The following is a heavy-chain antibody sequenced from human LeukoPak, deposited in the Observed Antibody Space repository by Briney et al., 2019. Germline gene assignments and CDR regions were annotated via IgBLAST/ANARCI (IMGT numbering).Heavy chain of an antibody. V-gene: IGHV3-21*01. J-gene: IGHJ4*02. CDR2: ISARSNYI. CDR3: VRLRRNSDTSGYYYYYDF. D-gene: IGHD3-22*01. Sequence: GGSLRLSCAASGYTFSSFSINWVRQAPGKGLEWVSSISARSNYIYYADSVRGRFAISRDDARDSLYLQMNSLRAEDTAVYYCVRLRRNSDTSGYYYYYDFWGQGTLVTVSS. CDR1: GYTFSSFS.